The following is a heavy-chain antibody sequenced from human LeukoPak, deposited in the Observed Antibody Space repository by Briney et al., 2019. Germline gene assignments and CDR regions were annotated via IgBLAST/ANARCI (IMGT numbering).Heavy chain of an antibody. CDR3: ARALGSLYYFDY. V-gene: IGHV3-23*01. CDR1: GFTFSSYA. CDR2: ISGSGGST. D-gene: IGHD6-13*01. J-gene: IGHJ4*02. Sequence: HPGGSLRLSCAASGFTFSSYAMSWVRQAPGKGLEWVSGISGSGGSTYYADSVKGRFTISRDNAKNSLYLQMNSLRAEDTAVYYCARALGSLYYFDYWGQGTLVTVSS.